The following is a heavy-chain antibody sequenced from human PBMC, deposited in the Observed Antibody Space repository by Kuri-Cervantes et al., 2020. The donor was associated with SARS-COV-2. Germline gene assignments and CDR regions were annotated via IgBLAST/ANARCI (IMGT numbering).Heavy chain of an antibody. Sequence: GESLKISCAASGFTFSSYSMNWVRQDPGKGLEWVSYISSSSSTIYYADSVKGRFTISRDNAKNSLHLQMNSLRDEDTAVYYCARTYYDILTGYCPFDYWGQGTLVTVSS. CDR1: GFTFSSYS. V-gene: IGHV3-48*02. D-gene: IGHD3-9*01. CDR3: ARTYYDILTGYCPFDY. J-gene: IGHJ4*02. CDR2: ISSSSSTI.